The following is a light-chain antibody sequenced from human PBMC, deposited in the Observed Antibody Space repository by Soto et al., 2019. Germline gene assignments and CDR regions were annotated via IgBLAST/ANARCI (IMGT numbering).Light chain of an antibody. Sequence: DILMTQSPATLSVSPGEGATLSCRASQTVSSNLAWYQQKPGQVPRLLMYGASTRATGIPARFSGSGSGTEFTLTISSLQSEDFAVYYCQQYNNWPLTFGQGTEVEIK. CDR3: QQYNNWPLT. J-gene: IGKJ1*01. V-gene: IGKV3-15*01. CDR2: GAS. CDR1: QTVSSN.